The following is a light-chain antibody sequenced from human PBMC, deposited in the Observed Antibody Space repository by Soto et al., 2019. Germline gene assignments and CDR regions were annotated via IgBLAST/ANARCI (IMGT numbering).Light chain of an antibody. V-gene: IGKV1-5*01. CDR1: QSISSW. CDR2: DAY. Sequence: DIQMTQSPSTLSASVGDRVTITCRASQSISSWLAWYQQKPGKAPKLLIYDAYSLESGVPSRFSGSGSGTEFTLTIRSLQPDEFATYYCQQYNSYPLTVGGGTEVDIK. J-gene: IGKJ4*01. CDR3: QQYNSYPLT.